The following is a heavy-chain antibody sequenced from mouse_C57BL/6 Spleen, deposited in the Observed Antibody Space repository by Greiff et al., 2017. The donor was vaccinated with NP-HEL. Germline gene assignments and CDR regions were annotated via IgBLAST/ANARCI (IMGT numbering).Heavy chain of an antibody. CDR1: EYEFPSHD. J-gene: IGHJ1*03. CDR2: INSDGGST. V-gene: IGHV5-2*01. CDR3: ARRGVAATGWYFDV. D-gene: IGHD1-1*01. Sequence: EVKLMESGGGLVQPGESLKLSCASNEYEFPSHDMSWVRKTPEKRLELVAAINSDGGSTYYPDTMERRFIISRDNTKKALYLQMSSLRSEDTALDYSARRGVAATGWYFDVWGTGTTVTVSS.